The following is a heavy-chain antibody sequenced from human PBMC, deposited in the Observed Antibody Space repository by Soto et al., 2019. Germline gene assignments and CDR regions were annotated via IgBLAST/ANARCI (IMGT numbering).Heavy chain of an antibody. V-gene: IGHV4-39*01. CDR2: IYYSGSA. J-gene: IGHJ4*02. D-gene: IGHD1-26*01. CDR3: ARQGEEGLSYYFDY. Sequence: PSETLSLTCTVSGGSISSSSYYWGWIRQPPGKGLEWIGSIYYSGSAYYNPSLKSRVTISVDTSKNQFSLKLSSVTAADTAVYYCARQGEEGLSYYFDYWRQGTLVTVSS. CDR1: GGSISSSSYY.